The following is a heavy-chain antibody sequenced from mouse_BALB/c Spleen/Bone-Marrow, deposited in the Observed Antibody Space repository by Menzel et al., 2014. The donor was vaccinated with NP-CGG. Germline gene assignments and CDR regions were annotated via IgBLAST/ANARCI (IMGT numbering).Heavy chain of an antibody. V-gene: IGHV1-9*01. CDR1: CYTLSSYR. D-gene: IGHD1-1*01. CDR3: VFRGYYSGYFDV. Sequence: VKLTESGAEVMKPWASEKFSCRATCYTLSSYRIEWVNQRPGHGLEWIGEILPGSGTSNYNENCKCKATFTPDTSSFPAYMQLSLLSSDDSAGNYCVFRGYYSGYFDVWGAATTVTVSS. J-gene: IGHJ1*01. CDR2: ILPGSGTS.